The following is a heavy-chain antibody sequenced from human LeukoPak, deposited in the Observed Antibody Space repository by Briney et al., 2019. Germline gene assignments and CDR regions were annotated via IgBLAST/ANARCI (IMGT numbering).Heavy chain of an antibody. Sequence: GGSLRLSCAASGFTVSSNYMSWVRQAPGKGLEWISIIYTGGTTFYADSVKGRFTISRDNSKNTLYLQMNSLRVEDTAAYYCARDFGGTCRFDLWGQGSLVTVSS. J-gene: IGHJ4*02. CDR1: GFTVSSNY. CDR3: ARDFGGTCRFDL. CDR2: IYTGGTT. V-gene: IGHV3-66*01. D-gene: IGHD2-15*01.